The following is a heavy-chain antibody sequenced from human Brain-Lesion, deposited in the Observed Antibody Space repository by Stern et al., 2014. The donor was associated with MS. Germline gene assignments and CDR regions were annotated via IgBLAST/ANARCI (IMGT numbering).Heavy chain of an antibody. D-gene: IGHD3-3*01. V-gene: IGHV1-24*01. J-gene: IGHJ6*02. CDR3: ATDRDDFRSGYSAPTKGYGLDV. Sequence: QVQLVQSGAEVKKPGASVKVSCKVSGYTLTELSMHWVRQAPGKGLEWLGGFGPEDGATIYAQKFQGRVTMTEDTSTDTAYMELSSLRSEDTAVYYCATDRDDFRSGYSAPTKGYGLDVWGQGTTVTVTS. CDR1: GYTLTELS. CDR2: FGPEDGAT.